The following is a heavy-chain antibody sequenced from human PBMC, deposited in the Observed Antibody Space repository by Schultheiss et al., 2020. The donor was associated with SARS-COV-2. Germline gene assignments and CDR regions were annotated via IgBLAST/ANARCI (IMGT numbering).Heavy chain of an antibody. CDR3: ARQTGATPKFDF. D-gene: IGHD1-1*01. CDR2: IYHSGST. J-gene: IGHJ4*02. V-gene: IGHV4-59*05. CDR1: GGSISSYY. Sequence: SQTLSLTCTVSGGSISSYYWSWIRQPAGKGLEWIGSIYHSGSTYYNPSLKSRVTISVDTSKNQFSLKLSSVTAADTAVYYCARQTGATPKFDFWGQGTLVTVSS.